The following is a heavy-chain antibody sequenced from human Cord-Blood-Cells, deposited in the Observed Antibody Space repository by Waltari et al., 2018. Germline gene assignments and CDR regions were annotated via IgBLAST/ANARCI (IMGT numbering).Heavy chain of an antibody. CDR1: GGSFSGYH. V-gene: IGHV4-34*01. CDR2: INHSGST. CDR3: ARVYYDYVYGMDV. Sequence: QEQLQPWGAGLLKPSETLSLTCAGYGGSFSGYHWSWIPQPPGKGLEWIGEINHSGSTNYNPSLKSRVTISVDTSKNQFSLKLSSVTAADTAVYYCARVYYDYVYGMDVWGQGTTVTVSS. D-gene: IGHD3-16*01. J-gene: IGHJ6*02.